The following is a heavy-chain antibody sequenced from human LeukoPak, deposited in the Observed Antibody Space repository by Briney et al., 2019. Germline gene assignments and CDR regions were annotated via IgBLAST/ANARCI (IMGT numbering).Heavy chain of an antibody. CDR2: TGGSGGST. V-gene: IGHV3-23*01. Sequence: PGGSLRLSCAASGFTFSSYGMTWVRQAPGKGLEWISGTGGSGGSTYYANSVKGRFTISRDNSKNTLYLEMNSLRAEDTAVYYCAKNGGSQCYSHLDYWGRGSLVTVSS. J-gene: IGHJ4*02. CDR1: GFTFSSYG. D-gene: IGHD2-15*01. CDR3: AKNGGSQCYSHLDY.